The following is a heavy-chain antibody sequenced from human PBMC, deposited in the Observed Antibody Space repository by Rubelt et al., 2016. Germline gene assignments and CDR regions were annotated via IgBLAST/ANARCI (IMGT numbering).Heavy chain of an antibody. CDR3: ARDGSLVAPDY. CDR1: GFTVSSNY. V-gene: IGHV3-53*01. CDR2: IYTAGST. D-gene: IGHD5-12*01. J-gene: IGHJ4*02. Sequence: EVQLVESGGGLIQPRGSLRLSCAASGFTVSSNYMCWVRLAPGKGLEWVSVIYTAGSTFYADSVKGRFTISRDNSKNPLYLQMNSLRDEDTAVYYCARDGSLVAPDYWGQGTLVTVSS.